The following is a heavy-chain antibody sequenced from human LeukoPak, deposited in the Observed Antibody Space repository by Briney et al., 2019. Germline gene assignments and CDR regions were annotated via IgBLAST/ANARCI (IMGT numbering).Heavy chain of an antibody. D-gene: IGHD3-3*01. V-gene: IGHV3-11*04. CDR1: GFTFSDYY. Sequence: GGSLRLSCAASGFTFSDYYMSWIHRAPGKGLEWVSYISSSGSTIYYADSVKGRFTISRDNAKNSLYLQMNSLRAEDTAVYYCASGYYDFWSGYPYYFDYWGQGTLVTVSS. CDR2: ISSSGSTI. J-gene: IGHJ4*02. CDR3: ASGYYDFWSGYPYYFDY.